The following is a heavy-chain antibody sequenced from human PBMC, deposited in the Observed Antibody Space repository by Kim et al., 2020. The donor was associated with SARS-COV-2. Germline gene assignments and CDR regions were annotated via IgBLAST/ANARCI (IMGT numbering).Heavy chain of an antibody. J-gene: IGHJ5*02. D-gene: IGHD3-9*01. Sequence: GGSLRLSCAASGFTFSDYYMSWIRQAPGKGLEWVSYISSSSSYTNYADSVKGRFTISRDNAKNSLYLQMNSLGAEDAAVYYCARENYDILTGYYSGYNWFDPWGQGTLVTVSS. CDR2: ISSSSSYT. V-gene: IGHV3-11*06. CDR1: GFTFSDYY. CDR3: ARENYDILTGYYSGYNWFDP.